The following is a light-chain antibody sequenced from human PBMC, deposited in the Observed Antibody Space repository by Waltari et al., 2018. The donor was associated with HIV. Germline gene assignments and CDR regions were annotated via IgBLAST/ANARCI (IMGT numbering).Light chain of an antibody. J-gene: IGKJ5*01. V-gene: IGKV3-15*01. CDR2: GAS. Sequence: IVLTQSPPTLSVSPGERVPLSCRASQSVNYNLAWYQQKPGQAPRLLIYGASGRAAGIPARFSGSGSGTEFTLTISSLQSEDFAVYYCQQYENWPPITFGQGTRLEIK. CDR3: QQYENWPPIT. CDR1: QSVNYN.